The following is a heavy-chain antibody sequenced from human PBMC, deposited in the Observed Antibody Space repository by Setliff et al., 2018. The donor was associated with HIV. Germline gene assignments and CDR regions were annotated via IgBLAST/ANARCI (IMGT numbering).Heavy chain of an antibody. D-gene: IGHD4-17*01. CDR3: ARSGYGDYDVEAPWDY. CDR2: IIPMFGTA. Sequence: SVKVSCKASGGTFGSYAVSWVRQAPGQGLEWMGGIIPMFGTAKYAQKFQARVTLTTDESTSTAYMEVSGLKSDETAVYYCARSGYGDYDVEAPWDYWGQGTLVTVSS. J-gene: IGHJ4*02. CDR1: GGTFGSYA. V-gene: IGHV1-69*05.